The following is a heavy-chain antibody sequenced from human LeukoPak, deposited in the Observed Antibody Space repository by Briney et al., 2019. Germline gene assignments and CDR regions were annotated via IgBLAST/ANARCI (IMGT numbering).Heavy chain of an antibody. Sequence: GGSLRLSCAASGFTFSNYAMSWVRQAPGKGLEWVSAISGSGDSTFYTDSVEGRFTISRDNSKNTLYLQMKSLRAEDTAVYYCAKDSVVVAGLVNYFDSWGQGTLVTVSS. D-gene: IGHD3-22*01. J-gene: IGHJ4*02. CDR2: ISGSGDST. CDR1: GFTFSNYA. CDR3: AKDSVVVAGLVNYFDS. V-gene: IGHV3-23*01.